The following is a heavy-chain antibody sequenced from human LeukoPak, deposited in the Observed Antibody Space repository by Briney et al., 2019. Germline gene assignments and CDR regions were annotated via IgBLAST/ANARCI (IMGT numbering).Heavy chain of an antibody. CDR1: GFTFSSYS. V-gene: IGHV3-21*01. CDR2: IGGSSDNI. D-gene: IGHD1-26*01. Sequence: GGSLRLSCAASGFTFSSYSMKWVRQGPGKGLEWVSAIGGSSDNIYYADSVKGRFTISRDNAKNSLYLQMNSLRAEDTAVYYCAKEGAASAFDIWGQGSMVTVSS. CDR3: AKEGAASAFDI. J-gene: IGHJ3*02.